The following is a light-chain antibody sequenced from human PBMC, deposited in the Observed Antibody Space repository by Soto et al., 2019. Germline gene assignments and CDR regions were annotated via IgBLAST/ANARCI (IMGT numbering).Light chain of an antibody. Sequence: QSVLTQPPSVSGAPGQTITISCTGSSSNIGAGYDVHWYQQLPGRAPKLLIYGNNNRPSGVPDRFSGSKSGNTASLTISGLQGEDEADYYCCSYAGSDTWVFGGGTKLTVL. CDR1: SSNIGAGYD. V-gene: IGLV1-40*01. CDR3: CSYAGSDTWV. CDR2: GNN. J-gene: IGLJ3*02.